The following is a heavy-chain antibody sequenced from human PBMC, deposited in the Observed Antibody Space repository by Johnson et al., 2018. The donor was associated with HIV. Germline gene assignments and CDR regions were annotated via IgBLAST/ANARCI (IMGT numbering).Heavy chain of an antibody. J-gene: IGHJ3*02. D-gene: IGHD6-19*01. CDR1: GFTLSDHY. V-gene: IGHV3-72*01. CDR3: TTDRGGEIAVAGPDAFDI. Sequence: VQLVESGGGLVQPGGSLRLSCAASGFTLSDHYMDWVRQAAWKGLEWVGRTKNKANSYTTEYAASVRGRFTISRDDSKNTLYLQMNSLKTEDTAVYYCTTDRGGEIAVAGPDAFDIWGQGTMVTVSS. CDR2: TKNKANSYTT.